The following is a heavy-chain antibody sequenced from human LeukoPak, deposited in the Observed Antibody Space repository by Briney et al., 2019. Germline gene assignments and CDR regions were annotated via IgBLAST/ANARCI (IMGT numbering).Heavy chain of an antibody. V-gene: IGHV3-23*01. CDR2: ISASGSGT. Sequence: GGSLRLSCGASGFTFNISAIIWVRQAPGKGLEWVSSISASGSGTFYADSVKGRFAISRDNSRNMVFLLMNTLRAEDTAIYYCAKVTTDCSSTSCFLPYAFDFWGQGTMVAVSS. J-gene: IGHJ3*01. CDR1: GFTFNISA. CDR3: AKVTTDCSSTSCFLPYAFDF. D-gene: IGHD2-2*01.